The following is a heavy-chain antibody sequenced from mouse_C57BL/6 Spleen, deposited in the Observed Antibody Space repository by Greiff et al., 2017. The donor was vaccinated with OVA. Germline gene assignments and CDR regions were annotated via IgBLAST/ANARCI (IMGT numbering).Heavy chain of an antibody. J-gene: IGHJ2*01. CDR3: ARGGYDGGEFDY. V-gene: IGHV1-22*01. D-gene: IGHD2-2*01. Sequence: EVQLQQSGPELVKPGASVKMSCKASGYTFTDYNMHWVKQSHGKSLEWIGYINPNNGGTSYNQKFKGKATLTVNKSSSTAYMELRSLTSEDSAVYYCARGGYDGGEFDYWGQGTTLTVSS. CDR1: GYTFTDYN. CDR2: INPNNGGT.